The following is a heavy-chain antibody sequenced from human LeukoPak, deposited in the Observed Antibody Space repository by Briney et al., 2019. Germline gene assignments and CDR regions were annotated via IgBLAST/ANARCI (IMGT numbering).Heavy chain of an antibody. CDR1: GFTFDDYA. J-gene: IGHJ4*02. Sequence: GGSLRLSCAASGFTFDDYAMHWVRQAPGKGLEWVPGISWNSGSIGYADSVKGRFTISRDNAKNSLYLQMNSLRAEDTALYYCAKDSLPYGDYNGYYFDYWGQGTLVTVSS. CDR3: AKDSLPYGDYNGYYFDY. D-gene: IGHD4-17*01. CDR2: ISWNSGSI. V-gene: IGHV3-9*01.